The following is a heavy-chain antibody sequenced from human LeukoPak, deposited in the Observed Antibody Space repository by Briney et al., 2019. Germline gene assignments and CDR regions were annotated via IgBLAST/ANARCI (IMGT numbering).Heavy chain of an antibody. CDR3: AKTVVVGATSPYSDFQD. Sequence: GGSLRLSCAASGFTFSSYTMSWVRQAPGKGLEWVSTITTSDGNTYYADSVKGRFTVSRDNSKNTLFLQMNSLRAEDTALYYCAKTVVVGATSPYSDFQDWGQGTLVTVSS. V-gene: IGHV3-23*01. D-gene: IGHD1-26*01. CDR2: ITTSDGNT. CDR1: GFTFSSYT. J-gene: IGHJ1*01.